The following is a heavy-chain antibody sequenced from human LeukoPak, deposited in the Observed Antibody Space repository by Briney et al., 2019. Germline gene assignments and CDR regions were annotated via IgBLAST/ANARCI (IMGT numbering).Heavy chain of an antibody. CDR1: GFTFSSYW. Sequence: GGSLRLSCAVSGFTFSSYWMSWVRQAPGKGLEWVAVISHDLTYQAYADSVKGRFTISRDDSKNTLYVQMKSLRTEDTAFYYCARDANNYFDYWGLGTLVTVSS. CDR3: ARDANNYFDY. V-gene: IGHV3-30*03. J-gene: IGHJ4*02. CDR2: ISHDLTYQ. D-gene: IGHD4/OR15-4a*01.